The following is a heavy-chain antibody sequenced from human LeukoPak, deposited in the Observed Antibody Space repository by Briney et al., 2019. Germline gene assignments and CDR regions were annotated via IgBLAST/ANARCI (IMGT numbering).Heavy chain of an antibody. CDR3: ARELYSGSYGGDFDY. CDR1: GYTFSGYY. J-gene: IGHJ4*02. D-gene: IGHD1-26*01. CDR2: INPNSGGT. Sequence: ASVKVSCKTSGYTFSGYYMHWVRQAPGQGLEWIGWINPNSGGTNYAQKFQGRVTMTRDTSISTAYMELSRLRSDDTAVYYCARELYSGSYGGDFDYWGQGTLVTVSS. V-gene: IGHV1-2*02.